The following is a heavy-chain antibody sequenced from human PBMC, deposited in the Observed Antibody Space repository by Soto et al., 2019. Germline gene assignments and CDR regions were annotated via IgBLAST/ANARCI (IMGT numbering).Heavy chain of an antibody. CDR3: AADPGIAVAGYYYYYGMDV. CDR2: IVVGSGNT. V-gene: IGHV1-58*01. D-gene: IGHD6-19*01. J-gene: IGHJ6*02. Sequence: ASVKVSCKASGFTFTSSAVQWVRQARGQRLEWIGWIVVGSGNTNYAQKFQERVTITRDMSTSTAYMELSSLRSEDSAVYYCAADPGIAVAGYYYYYGMDVWGQGTTVTVS. CDR1: GFTFTSSA.